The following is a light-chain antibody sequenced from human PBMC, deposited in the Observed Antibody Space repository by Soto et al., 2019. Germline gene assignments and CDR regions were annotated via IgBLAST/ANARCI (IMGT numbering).Light chain of an antibody. CDR3: TSYTSTSGLDV. CDR2: DVT. J-gene: IGLJ1*01. Sequence: QSALTQPASVSGSPGQSIAICCTGTSSDVGGYNYVSWYQQPPGKAPKLIIYDVTGRPSGVSNRFSGSKSGNTASLTISGLQAEDEADYYCTSYTSTSGLDVFGPGTKVTVL. CDR1: SSDVGGYNY. V-gene: IGLV2-14*01.